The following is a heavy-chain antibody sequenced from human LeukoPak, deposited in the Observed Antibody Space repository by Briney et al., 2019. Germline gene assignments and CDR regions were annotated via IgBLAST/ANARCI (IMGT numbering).Heavy chain of an antibody. CDR3: ARGDAYYYDSSGFDY. CDR1: GFTFSSYG. Sequence: PGGSLRLSCAASGFTFSSYGMHWVRQAAGKGLEWVAVIWYDGSNKYYADSVKGRFTISRDNSKNTLYLQMNSLRAEDTAVYYCARGDAYYYDSSGFDYWGQGTLVTVSS. J-gene: IGHJ4*02. V-gene: IGHV3-33*01. CDR2: IWYDGSNK. D-gene: IGHD3-22*01.